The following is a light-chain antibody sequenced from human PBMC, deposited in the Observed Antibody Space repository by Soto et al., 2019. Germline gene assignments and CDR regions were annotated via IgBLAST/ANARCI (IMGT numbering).Light chain of an antibody. CDR1: QSVSSN. CDR3: QQYNNWPFWT. CDR2: GAS. V-gene: IGKV3-15*01. J-gene: IGKJ1*01. Sequence: EIVMTQSPATLSVSPGERATLSCRASQSVSSNLAWYQQKPGKAPRLLIYGASTRATGIPARFSGSGSGTEFTLTISILQSEDFAVYYCQQYNNWPFWTFGQGTKVDIK.